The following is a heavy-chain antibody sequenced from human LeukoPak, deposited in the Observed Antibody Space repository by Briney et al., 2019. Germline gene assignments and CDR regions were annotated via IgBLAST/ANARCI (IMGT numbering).Heavy chain of an antibody. CDR3: ARDYGDYDFYFDY. D-gene: IGHD4-17*01. CDR2: IIPILGIA. V-gene: IGHV1-69*04. J-gene: IGHJ4*02. Sequence: GASVKVSCKASGGTFSSYAISWVRQAPGQGLEWMGRIIPILGIANHAQKFQGRVTITADKSTSTAYMELSSLRSEDTAVYYCARDYGDYDFYFDYWGQGTLVTVSS. CDR1: GGTFSSYA.